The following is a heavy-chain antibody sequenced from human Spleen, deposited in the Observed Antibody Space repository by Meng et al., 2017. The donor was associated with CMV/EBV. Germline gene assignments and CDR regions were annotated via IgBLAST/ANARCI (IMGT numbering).Heavy chain of an antibody. Sequence: SCKASGYMFDTYYSHWVRQAPGQGLEWMGIINPSDDSTNYAQKFQGRLTMSRDTSTSTVHMELHSLRSEDTAMYFCAAKIEITYFDLWGQGTLVTVSS. CDR2: INPSDDST. J-gene: IGHJ4*02. CDR1: GYMFDTYY. V-gene: IGHV1-46*02. CDR3: AAKIEITYFDL. D-gene: IGHD1-14*01.